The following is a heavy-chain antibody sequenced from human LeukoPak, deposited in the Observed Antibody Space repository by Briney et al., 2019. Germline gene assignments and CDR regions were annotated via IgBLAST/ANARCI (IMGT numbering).Heavy chain of an antibody. D-gene: IGHD3-22*01. CDR2: INPNSGGT. Sequence: ASVKVSCKASGYTFTGYYMHWVGQAPGQGVEWMGWINPNSGGTNYAQKFQGRVTMTRDTSISTAYMELSRLRSDDTAVDYCARDTSKRIAHYYDSSGYYPGGDWGQGTLVTVSS. CDR1: GYTFTGYY. V-gene: IGHV1-2*02. CDR3: ARDTSKRIAHYYDSSGYYPGGD. J-gene: IGHJ4*02.